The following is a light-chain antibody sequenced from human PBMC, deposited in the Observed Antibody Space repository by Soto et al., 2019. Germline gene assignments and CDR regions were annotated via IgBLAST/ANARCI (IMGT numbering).Light chain of an antibody. CDR2: GAS. V-gene: IGKV1-27*01. J-gene: IGKJ1*01. CDR3: QKYNSAPTWT. CDR1: QGISDY. Sequence: DIQMTQSPSSLPASVGDRVTITCRASQGISDYLAWYQQKPGKSPKLLIYGASTLQSGVPSRFSGSGSGTDFTLTISSLQPEDVATYYCQKYNSAPTWTFGQGTKVAIK.